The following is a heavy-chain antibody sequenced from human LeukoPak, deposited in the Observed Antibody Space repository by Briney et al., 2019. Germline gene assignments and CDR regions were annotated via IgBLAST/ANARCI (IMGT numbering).Heavy chain of an antibody. CDR3: EKDHLGFPANYFDY. CDR1: GFTFSSYA. D-gene: IGHD3-10*01. J-gene: IGHJ4*02. V-gene: IGHV3-23*01. CDR2: ISGSGGST. Sequence: GGSLRLSCAASGFTFSSYAMSWVRQAPGKGLEWVSAISGSGGSTYYADSVKGRFTISRDNSKNTLYLQMNSLRAEDTAVYYCEKDHLGFPANYFDYWGQGTLVTVSS.